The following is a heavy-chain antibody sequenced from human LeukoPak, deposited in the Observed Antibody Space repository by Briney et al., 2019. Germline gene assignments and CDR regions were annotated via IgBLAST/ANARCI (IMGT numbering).Heavy chain of an antibody. CDR3: ARRYDSSGYHRPGAFDN. CDR2: IYYSGST. V-gene: IGHV4-31*03. J-gene: IGHJ3*02. CDR1: GVSISSGGHY. Sequence: SQTQSLTCTVSGVSISSGGHYWSWIRQHPGKVIERIGNIYYSGSTYYNPSLKSRVTIPVDTSKDQFSLKLSAVTAADTPVYYCARRYDSSGYHRPGAFDNWGQGTMGTVSS. D-gene: IGHD3-22*01.